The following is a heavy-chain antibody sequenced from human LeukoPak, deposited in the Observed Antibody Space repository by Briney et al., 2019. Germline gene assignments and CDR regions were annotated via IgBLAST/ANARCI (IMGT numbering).Heavy chain of an antibody. D-gene: IGHD4-23*01. J-gene: IGHJ6*03. CDR3: AREGVSNSPMGYYYYMDV. V-gene: IGHV4-59*01. CDR1: GGSFSGYY. Sequence: SETLSLTCAVYGGSFSGYYWSWIRQPPGKGLEWIGYIYYSGSTNYNPSLKSRVTISVDTSKNQFSLKLSSVTAADTAVYYCAREGVSNSPMGYYYYMDVWGKGTTVTISS. CDR2: IYYSGST.